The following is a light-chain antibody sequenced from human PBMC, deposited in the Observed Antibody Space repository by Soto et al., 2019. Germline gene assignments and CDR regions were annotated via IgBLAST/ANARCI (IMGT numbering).Light chain of an antibody. Sequence: DIVMTQSPDSLAVSLGERATINSKSSQSVLYSSNNKNYLAWYQQKPGQPPKLLIYWASTRESGVPDRFSGSGSGTDFTLTISSLQAGDVAVYYCQQYYSTPWTFGQGTKVEIK. CDR3: QQYYSTPWT. J-gene: IGKJ1*01. CDR2: WAS. V-gene: IGKV4-1*01. CDR1: QSVLYSSNNKNY.